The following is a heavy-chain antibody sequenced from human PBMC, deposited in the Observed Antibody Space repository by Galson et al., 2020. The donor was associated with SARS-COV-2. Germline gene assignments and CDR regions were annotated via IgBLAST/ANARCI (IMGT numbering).Heavy chain of an antibody. J-gene: IGHJ5*02. CDR3: AKDRLMSEPHYNWFDP. V-gene: IGHV3-23*01. Sequence: GGSLRLSCAASGFTFSSYAMSWVRQAPGKGLEWVSAISGSGGSTYYADSVKGRFTISRDNSKNTLYLQMNSLRAEDTAVYYCAKDRLMSEPHYNWFDPWGQGTLVTVSS. CDR1: GFTFSSYA. CDR2: ISGSGGST. D-gene: IGHD3-16*01.